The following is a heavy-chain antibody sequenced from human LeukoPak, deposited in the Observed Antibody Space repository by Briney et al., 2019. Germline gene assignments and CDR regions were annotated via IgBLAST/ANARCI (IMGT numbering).Heavy chain of an antibody. CDR1: GFTFSSYG. Sequence: GGSLRLSCAASGFTFSSYGIHWVRQAPGKGLEWVAVISYDGSNKFYGDSVKGRFTISRDNSKNTLYLQMNSLRGEDTAVYYCAKGRGVPYEVVTAILDPRGQGTLVTVSS. CDR2: ISYDGSNK. CDR3: AKGRGVPYEVVTAILDP. V-gene: IGHV3-30*18. D-gene: IGHD2-21*02. J-gene: IGHJ5*02.